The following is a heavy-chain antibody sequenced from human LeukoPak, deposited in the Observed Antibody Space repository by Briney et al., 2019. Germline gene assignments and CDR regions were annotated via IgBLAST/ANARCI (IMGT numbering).Heavy chain of an antibody. CDR1: GVTFSSYV. Sequence: GWALRLSLAASGVTFSSYVRHWVRHAPGKGLEYVSAISSNGGSTYYANSVKGRFTISRDNSKNTLYLQMGSLRAEDMAVYYCAGGGDQLLSPFDYWGQGTLVTVSS. V-gene: IGHV3-64*01. J-gene: IGHJ4*02. CDR3: AGGGDQLLSPFDY. D-gene: IGHD2-2*01. CDR2: ISSNGGST.